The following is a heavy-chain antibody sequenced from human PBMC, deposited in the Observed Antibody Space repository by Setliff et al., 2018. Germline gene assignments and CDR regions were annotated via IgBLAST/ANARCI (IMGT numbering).Heavy chain of an antibody. J-gene: IGHJ4*02. D-gene: IGHD6-13*01. Sequence: GSVKVSCKASGYSFTGYYMHWVRQAPGQGLEWMGIIHTGGGSASYAQKFQGRVAMTSDTSTSTVYMEVNSVRSDDTAIYYCARGGMAAAGRKGVFEYWGQGTQVTVSS. CDR2: IHTGGGSA. V-gene: IGHV1-46*01. CDR1: GYSFTGYY. CDR3: ARGGMAAAGRKGVFEY.